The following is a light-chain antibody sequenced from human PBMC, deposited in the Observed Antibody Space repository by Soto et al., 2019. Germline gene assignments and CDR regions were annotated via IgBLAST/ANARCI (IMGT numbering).Light chain of an antibody. CDR2: EVS. Sequence: QSVLTQPPSASGSPGQSVTISCTGTSSDVGGYNYVSWYQQHPGKAPKLLIYEVSKRPSGVPDRFSGSKSGTTASLTVSGPQDEDEADYYCSSYAGSTVVFGGGTKLTVL. V-gene: IGLV2-8*01. J-gene: IGLJ2*01. CDR3: SSYAGSTVV. CDR1: SSDVGGYNY.